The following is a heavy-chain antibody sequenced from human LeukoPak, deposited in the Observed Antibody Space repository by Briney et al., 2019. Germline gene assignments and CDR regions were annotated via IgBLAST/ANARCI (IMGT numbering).Heavy chain of an antibody. Sequence: SETLSLTCTVSGGSISSYYWSWIRQPPGKGLEWIGYIYYSGSTNYNPSLKSRVTISVATSKNQFSLKLSSVTAADTAVYYCARPVPSRLGWFDPWGQGTLVTVSS. D-gene: IGHD1-1*01. CDR2: IYYSGST. J-gene: IGHJ5*02. V-gene: IGHV4-59*08. CDR1: GGSISSYY. CDR3: ARPVPSRLGWFDP.